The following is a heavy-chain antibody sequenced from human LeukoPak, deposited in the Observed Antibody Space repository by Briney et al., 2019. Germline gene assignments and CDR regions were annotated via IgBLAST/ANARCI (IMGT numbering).Heavy chain of an antibody. CDR1: GFTFSDYY. J-gene: IGHJ4*02. CDR3: ARDYYDSSGYYYGRYFDY. V-gene: IGHV3-11*01. CDR2: ISSSGSTI. Sequence: PGGSLRLSCAASGFTFSDYYMSWIRQAPGKGLEWVSYISSSGSTIYYADSVKGRFTISRDNAKNSLYLQMNSLRAEDTAVYYCARDYYDSSGYYYGRYFDYWGQGTLVTVSS. D-gene: IGHD3-22*01.